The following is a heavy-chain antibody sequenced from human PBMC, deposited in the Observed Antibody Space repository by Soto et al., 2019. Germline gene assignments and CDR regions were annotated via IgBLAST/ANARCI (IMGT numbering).Heavy chain of an antibody. CDR1: GFTFSSYG. J-gene: IGHJ4*02. CDR3: AKESVGIVTTVTVFDY. D-gene: IGHD4-17*01. V-gene: IGHV3-30*18. Sequence: QVQLVESGGGVVQPGRSLRLSCAASGFTFSSYGMHWVRQAPGKGLEWVAVISYDGSNKYYADSVKGRFTISRDNSKNTLYLQMNSLRAEDTAVYYCAKESVGIVTTVTVFDYWGQGTLVTVSS. CDR2: ISYDGSNK.